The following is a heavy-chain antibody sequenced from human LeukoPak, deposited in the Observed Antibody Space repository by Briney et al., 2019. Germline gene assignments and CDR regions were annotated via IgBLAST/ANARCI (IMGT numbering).Heavy chain of an antibody. CDR2: IYYSGAT. CDR1: GGSISSGDYY. J-gene: IGHJ4*02. CDR3: ASESVVVPVASY. Sequence: PSQTLSLTCTVSGGSISSGDYYWSWIRQSPGKGLEWIGYIYYSGATCYNPSLKSRLTISLDTSKNQFSLKLSSVTAADTAVYYCASESVVVPVASYWGQGTLVTVSS. D-gene: IGHD2-2*01. V-gene: IGHV4-30-4*08.